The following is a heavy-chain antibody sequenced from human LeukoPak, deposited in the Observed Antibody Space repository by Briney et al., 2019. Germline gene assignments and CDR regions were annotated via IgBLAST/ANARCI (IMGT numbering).Heavy chain of an antibody. CDR1: GFTVSSNY. J-gene: IGHJ4*02. V-gene: IGHV3-53*01. Sequence: GGSLRLSCAASGFTVSSNYMSWVRQAPGKGLEWVSVIYSGGSTYYADSVKGRFTISRDNSKNTLYLQMNSLKAEDSAIYYCAKAQSYGYSDYWGQGTLVAVSS. CDR2: IYSGGST. CDR3: AKAQSYGYSDY. D-gene: IGHD3-16*01.